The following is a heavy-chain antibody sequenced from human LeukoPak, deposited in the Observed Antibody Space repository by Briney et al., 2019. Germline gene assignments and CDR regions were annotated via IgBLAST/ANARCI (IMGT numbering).Heavy chain of an antibody. CDR3: ARDPTSYYDFWSGYYI. CDR1: GGTFSSYA. J-gene: IGHJ4*02. V-gene: IGHV1-69*13. CDR2: IIPIFGTA. D-gene: IGHD3-3*01. Sequence: ASVKVSCKASGGTFSSYAISWVRQAPGQGLEWMGGIIPIFGTANYAQKFQGRVTITADESSSTAYMELSSLRSEDTAVYYCARDPTSYYDFWSGYYIWGQGTLVTVSS.